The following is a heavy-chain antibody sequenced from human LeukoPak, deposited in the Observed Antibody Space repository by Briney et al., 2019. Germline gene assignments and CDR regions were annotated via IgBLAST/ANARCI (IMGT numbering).Heavy chain of an antibody. D-gene: IGHD2-15*01. CDR2: IIPTFGTA. CDR3: ARDRVVVAASRTYYYYYMDV. V-gene: IGHV1-69*05. CDR1: GYTFTSYG. Sequence: ASVKVSCKASGYTFTSYGISWVRQAPGQGLEWMGGIIPTFGTANYAQKFQGRVTITTDESTSTAYMELSSLRSEDTAVYYCARDRVVVAASRTYYYYYMDVWGKGTTVTVSS. J-gene: IGHJ6*03.